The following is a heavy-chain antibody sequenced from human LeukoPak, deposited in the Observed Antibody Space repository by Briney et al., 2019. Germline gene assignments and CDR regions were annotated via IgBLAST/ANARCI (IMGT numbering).Heavy chain of an antibody. V-gene: IGHV4-59*01. D-gene: IGHD3-22*01. J-gene: IGHJ4*02. CDR3: AKEYPYYDTRGYYYFDY. CDR2: IYYSGST. Sequence: SETLSLTCSVSAGSISRYYWSWIRQPPGKGLEWIGYIYYSGSTNYNPSLKSRVTMSLDTSRSQFSLRLSSVTAADTAVYYCAKEYPYYDTRGYYYFDYWGQGTLVTVSS. CDR1: AGSISRYY.